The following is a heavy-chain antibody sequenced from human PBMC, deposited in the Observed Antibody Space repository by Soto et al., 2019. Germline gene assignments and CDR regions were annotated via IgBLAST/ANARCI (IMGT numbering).Heavy chain of an antibody. CDR1: GFTFSSYA. V-gene: IGHV3-23*01. D-gene: IGHD6-19*01. J-gene: IGHJ4*02. Sequence: EVQLLESGGGLVQPGGSLRLSCAASGFTFSSYAMSWVRQAPGKGLEWVSAISGSGVSTYYADSVKGRFTISRDNSKNTLYLQMYSLRAEDTAVYYCAKEPNYSSGWSPIDYWGQGTLVTVSS. CDR3: AKEPNYSSGWSPIDY. CDR2: ISGSGVST.